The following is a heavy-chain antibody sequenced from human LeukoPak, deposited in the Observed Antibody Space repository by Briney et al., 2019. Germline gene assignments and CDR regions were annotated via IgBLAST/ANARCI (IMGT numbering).Heavy chain of an antibody. J-gene: IGHJ5*02. D-gene: IGHD1-1*01. CDR3: ARAPHYEVQLNWFDP. Sequence: SETLSLTCTVSGGSISSYYWSWIRQPPGKGLEWIGYIYYSGSTNYNPSLKSRVTISVDTSKNQFSLKLSSVTAADTAVYYCARAPHYEVQLNWFDPWGQGTLVTVSS. V-gene: IGHV4-59*01. CDR2: IYYSGST. CDR1: GGSISSYY.